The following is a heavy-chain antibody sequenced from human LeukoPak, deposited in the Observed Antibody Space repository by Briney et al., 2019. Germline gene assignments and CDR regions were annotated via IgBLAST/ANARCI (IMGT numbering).Heavy chain of an antibody. Sequence: SETLSLTCTDPGGSISSHYWSWIRQPPGKGLEWIGYIYYSGSTNYNPSLKSRVTISVDTSKNQFSLKLSSVTAADTAVYYCARWLPGEYYDSSGYNDAFDIWGQGTMVTVSS. CDR3: ARWLPGEYYDSSGYNDAFDI. D-gene: IGHD3-22*01. CDR1: GGSISSHY. J-gene: IGHJ3*02. CDR2: IYYSGST. V-gene: IGHV4-59*11.